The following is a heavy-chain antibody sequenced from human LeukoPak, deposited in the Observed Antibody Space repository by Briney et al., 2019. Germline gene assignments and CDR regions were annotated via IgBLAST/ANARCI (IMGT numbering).Heavy chain of an antibody. CDR3: AKEGRPLGTYYYDSSGYYPGYLDY. CDR1: GFTFSSYG. J-gene: IGHJ4*02. D-gene: IGHD3-22*01. V-gene: IGHV3-30*02. CDR2: IRYDGSNK. Sequence: GGSLRLSCAASGFTFSSYGMHWVRQAPGKGLEWVAFIRYDGSNKYYADSVKGRFTISRDNSKNTLYLQMNSLRAEDTAVYYCAKEGRPLGTYYYDSSGYYPGYLDYWGQGTLVTVSS.